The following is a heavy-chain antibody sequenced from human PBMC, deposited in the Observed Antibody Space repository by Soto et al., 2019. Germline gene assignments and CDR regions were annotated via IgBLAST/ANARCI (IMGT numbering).Heavy chain of an antibody. CDR2: IYYSGST. Sequence: PSETLSLTCTVSGGSISSYYWSWIRQPPGKGLEWIGYIYYSGSTNYNPPLKSRVTISVDTSKNQFSLKLSSVTAADTAVYYCARDRLVVPAALADYYYYYGMDVWGQGTTVTVSS. V-gene: IGHV4-59*01. J-gene: IGHJ6*02. D-gene: IGHD2-2*01. CDR1: GGSISSYY. CDR3: ARDRLVVPAALADYYYYYGMDV.